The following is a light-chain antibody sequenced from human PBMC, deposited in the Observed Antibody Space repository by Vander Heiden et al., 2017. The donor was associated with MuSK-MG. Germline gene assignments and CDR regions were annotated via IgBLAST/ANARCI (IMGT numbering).Light chain of an antibody. CDR1: QDISHY. Sequence: DIQMTQSPSSLSASVGDRVTITCQASQDISHYLNWFQQKQGKAPNLLIYGASILEAGVPSRFSESGYETDFTFTISGRQPEDAATYYCQQDDIVPPVTFGHGTKVEIK. V-gene: IGKV1-33*01. J-gene: IGKJ3*01. CDR2: GAS. CDR3: QQDDIVPPVT.